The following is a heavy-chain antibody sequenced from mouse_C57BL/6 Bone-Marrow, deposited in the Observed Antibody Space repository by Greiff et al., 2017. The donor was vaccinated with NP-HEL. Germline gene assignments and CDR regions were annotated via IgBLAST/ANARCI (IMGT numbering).Heavy chain of an antibody. CDR3: ARRDYDYDGAWFAY. CDR2: ISSGGSYT. J-gene: IGHJ3*01. CDR1: GFTFSSYG. V-gene: IGHV5-6*02. Sequence: EVKLVESGGDLVKPGGSLKLSCAASGFTFSSYGMSWVRQTPDKRLAWVATISSGGSYTYYPDSVKGRFTISRDNAKNTLYLQMSSLKSEDTAMYYCARRDYDYDGAWFAYWGQGTLVTVSA. D-gene: IGHD2-4*01.